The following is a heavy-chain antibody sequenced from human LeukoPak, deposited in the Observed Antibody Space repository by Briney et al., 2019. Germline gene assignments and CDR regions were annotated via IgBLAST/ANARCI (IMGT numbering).Heavy chain of an antibody. CDR3: ATDPSGPSDSSGWYYFDN. D-gene: IGHD6-19*01. Sequence: GGSLRLSCAASGVIVSNYCMGWVRQAPGKGLEWVAYIKQDASETYYVDSVRGRFSISRDNAKNSLFLQMNSLRAEDTAVYYCATDPSGPSDSSGWYYFDNWGQGTLVTVSS. CDR2: IKQDASET. J-gene: IGHJ4*02. CDR1: GVIVSNYC. V-gene: IGHV3-7*01.